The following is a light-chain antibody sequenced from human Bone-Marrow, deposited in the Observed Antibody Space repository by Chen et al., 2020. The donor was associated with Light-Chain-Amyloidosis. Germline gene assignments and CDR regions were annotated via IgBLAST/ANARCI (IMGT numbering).Light chain of an antibody. CDR3: CSYGGRGSLDVV. CDR1: STDVGSYNL. CDR2: EDN. Sequence: QSALTQPASVSGSPGQSITISCTGTSTDVGSYNLVSWYQHQPGKAPKLIIYEDNIRPSGVSSRFSGSKSGNTASLTISGLQAEDQADYYCCSYGGRGSLDVVFGGGTKLTVL. V-gene: IGLV2-23*01. J-gene: IGLJ2*01.